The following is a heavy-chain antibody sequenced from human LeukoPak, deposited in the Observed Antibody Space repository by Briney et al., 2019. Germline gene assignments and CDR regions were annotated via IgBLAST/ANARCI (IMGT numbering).Heavy chain of an antibody. CDR3: ASMSPYYYDSSGYYFY. J-gene: IGHJ4*02. CDR1: GFTFSSYW. CDR2: IKQDGSEK. Sequence: GGSLRLSCAASGFTFSSYWMSWVRQAPGKGLEWVANIKQDGSEKYYVDSVKGRFTTSRDNAKNSLYLQMNSLRAEDTAVYYCASMSPYYYDSSGYYFYWGQGTLVTVSS. D-gene: IGHD3-22*01. V-gene: IGHV3-7*01.